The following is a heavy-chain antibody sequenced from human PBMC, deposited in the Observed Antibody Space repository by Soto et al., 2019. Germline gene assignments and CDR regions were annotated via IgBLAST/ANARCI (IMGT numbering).Heavy chain of an antibody. D-gene: IGHD3-16*02. CDR2: TYYRSKWYN. CDR1: GDSVSSNSAA. J-gene: IGHJ4*02. Sequence: SQTLSLTCAISGDSVSSNSAAWNWIRQSPSRGLEWLGRTYYRSKWYNDYAVSVKSRITINPDTSKNQFPLQLNSVTPEDTAVYYCARGGLYDYVWGSYRPTYYFDYWGQGTLVTVSS. V-gene: IGHV6-1*01. CDR3: ARGGLYDYVWGSYRPTYYFDY.